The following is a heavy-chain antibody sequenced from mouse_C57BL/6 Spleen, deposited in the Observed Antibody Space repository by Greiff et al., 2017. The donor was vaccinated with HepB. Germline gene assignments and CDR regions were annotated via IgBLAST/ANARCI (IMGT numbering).Heavy chain of an antibody. Sequence: EVKLMGSGGGLVKPGGSLKLSCAASGFTFSDYGMHWVRQAPEKGLEWVAYISSGGSTIYYADTVKGRFTISRDNAKNTLFLQMTSLRSEDTAMYYCARRNYFDYWGQGTTLTVSS. J-gene: IGHJ2*01. CDR3: ARRNYFDY. CDR1: GFTFSDYG. V-gene: IGHV5-17*01. CDR2: ISSGGSTI.